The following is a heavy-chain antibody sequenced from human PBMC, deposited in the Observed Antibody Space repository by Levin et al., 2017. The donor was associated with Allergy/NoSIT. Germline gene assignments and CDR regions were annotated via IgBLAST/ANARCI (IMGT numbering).Heavy chain of an antibody. Sequence: SGPTLVKPTQTLTLTCTFSGFSLSTSGMCVSWIRQPPGKALEWLALIDWDDDKYYSTSLKTRLTISKDTSKNQVVLTMTNMDPVDTATYYCARTPGGRGSSGWYWYFDLWGRGTLVTVSS. CDR1: GFSLSTSGMC. D-gene: IGHD6-19*01. CDR3: ARTPGGRGSSGWYWYFDL. V-gene: IGHV2-70*01. CDR2: IDWDDDK. J-gene: IGHJ2*01.